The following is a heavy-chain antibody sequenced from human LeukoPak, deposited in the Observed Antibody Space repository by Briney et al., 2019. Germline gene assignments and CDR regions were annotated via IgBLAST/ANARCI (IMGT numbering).Heavy chain of an antibody. D-gene: IGHD6-19*01. V-gene: IGHV3-23*01. J-gene: IGHJ4*02. CDR2: ISGSGGST. CDR1: GFTFSSYA. Sequence: GGSLRLSCAASGFTFSSYAMSWVRQAPGKVLEWVSAISGSGGSTYYADSVKGRFTISRDNSKNTLYLQMNSLRAEDTAVYYCAKVRSSGWYYFDYWGQGTLVTVSS. CDR3: AKVRSSGWYYFDY.